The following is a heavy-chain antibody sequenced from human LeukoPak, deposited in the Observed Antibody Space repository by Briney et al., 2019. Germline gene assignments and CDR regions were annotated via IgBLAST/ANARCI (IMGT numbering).Heavy chain of an antibody. V-gene: IGHV2-5*01. J-gene: IGHJ4*02. CDR1: GFSLSTSGVG. Sequence: SGPTLVKPTQTLTLTCTFSGFSLSTSGVGVGWIRQPPGKALEWLALIYWNDDKRYSPSLKSRLTITKDTSKNQVVLTMTSMDPVDTATYYCARLIFGVVIGGFDYWGQGTLVTVSS. CDR2: IYWNDDK. CDR3: ARLIFGVVIGGFDY. D-gene: IGHD3-3*01.